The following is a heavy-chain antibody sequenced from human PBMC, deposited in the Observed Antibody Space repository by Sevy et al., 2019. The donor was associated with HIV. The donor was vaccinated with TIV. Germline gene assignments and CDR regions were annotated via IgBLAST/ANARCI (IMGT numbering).Heavy chain of an antibody. V-gene: IGHV4-61*02. J-gene: IGHJ5*02. D-gene: IGHD7-27*01. CDR2: IYTSGSS. Sequence: SETLSLTCTVSGGSISSGTYYWNWIRQPAGKGLEWIGRIYTSGSSDYSPSLKSRVTMSIDTSKNQFSLKLGSLTAADTAVYYCARATPGVTSTSGAFDPWGQGTLVTVSS. CDR1: GGSISSGTYY. CDR3: ARATPGVTSTSGAFDP.